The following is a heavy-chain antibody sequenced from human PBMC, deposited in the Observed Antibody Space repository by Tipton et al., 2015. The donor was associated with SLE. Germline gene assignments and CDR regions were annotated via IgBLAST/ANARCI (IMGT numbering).Heavy chain of an antibody. Sequence: QLVQSGAEVKKPGSSVKVSCKASGGTFSSYAISWVRQAPGQGLEWMGGIIPILGIVNYAQKFQGRVTITPDESTSTAYMELSSLSAEDTAVYSCAGAQSGLRYFQHWGQGTLVTVSS. CDR1: GGTFSSYA. CDR3: AGAQSGLRYFQH. D-gene: IGHD4/OR15-4a*01. J-gene: IGHJ1*01. CDR2: IIPILGIV. V-gene: IGHV1-69*01.